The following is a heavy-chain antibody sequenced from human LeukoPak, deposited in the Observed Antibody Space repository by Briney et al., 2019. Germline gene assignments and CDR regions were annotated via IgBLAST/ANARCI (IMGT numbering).Heavy chain of an antibody. CDR3: ARSNWNYLPEADY. J-gene: IGHJ4*02. D-gene: IGHD1-7*01. CDR2: ISSSSSTI. Sequence: GGSLRLSCVASGFTFSSYSMNWVRQAPGKGLEWVSYISSSSSTIYYADSVKGRFTISRDNAKNSLYLQMNSLRDEDTAVYYCARSNWNYLPEADYWGQGTLVTVSS. V-gene: IGHV3-48*02. CDR1: GFTFSSYS.